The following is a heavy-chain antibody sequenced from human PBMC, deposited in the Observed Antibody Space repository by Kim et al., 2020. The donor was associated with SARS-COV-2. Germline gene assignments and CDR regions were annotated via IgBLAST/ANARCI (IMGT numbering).Heavy chain of an antibody. CDR3: ARDPTQWTTVTYYYYYGMDV. CDR1: GGSVSSGSYY. D-gene: IGHD4-17*01. CDR2: IYYSGST. V-gene: IGHV4-61*01. Sequence: SETLSLTCTVSGGSVSSGSYYWSWIRQPPGKGLEWIGYIYYSGSTNYNPSLKSRVTISVDTSKNQFSLKLSSVTAADTAVYYCARDPTQWTTVTYYYYYGMDVWGQGTTVTVSS. J-gene: IGHJ6*02.